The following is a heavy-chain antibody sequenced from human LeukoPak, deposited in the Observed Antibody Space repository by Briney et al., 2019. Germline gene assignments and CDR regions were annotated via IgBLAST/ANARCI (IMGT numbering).Heavy chain of an antibody. CDR3: ALTDSSGWYPLLFDY. CDR2: IYPGDSDT. J-gene: IGHJ4*02. D-gene: IGHD6-19*01. CDR1: GYSFTSYW. Sequence: GESLKISCKGSGYSFTSYWIGWVRQMPGKGLEWMGIIYPGDSDTRYSPSFQGQVTISADKSISTAYLQWSSLKASDTAMYYCALTDSSGWYPLLFDYWGQGTLVTVSS. V-gene: IGHV5-51*01.